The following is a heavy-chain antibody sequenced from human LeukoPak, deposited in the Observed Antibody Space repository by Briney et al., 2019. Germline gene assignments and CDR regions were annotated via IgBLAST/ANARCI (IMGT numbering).Heavy chain of an antibody. CDR2: IIPILGIA. Sequence: ASVKVSCKASGGTFSSYAISWVRQAPGQGLEWMGRIIPILGIANYAQKFQGRVTITADKSTSTAYMELSSLRSEDTAVYYCARSGYSNYEDYWGQGTLVTVSS. CDR3: ARSGYSNYEDY. CDR1: GGTFSSYA. J-gene: IGHJ4*02. V-gene: IGHV1-69*04. D-gene: IGHD4-11*01.